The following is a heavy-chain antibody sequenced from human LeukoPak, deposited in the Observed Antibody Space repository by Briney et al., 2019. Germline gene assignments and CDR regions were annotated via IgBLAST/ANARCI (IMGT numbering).Heavy chain of an antibody. CDR3: ARARSNYDSSGFSALDY. Sequence: TGGSLRLSCAASGFSFSSYGMHWVRRAPGKGLQWVASLWYDGTNKYHADSVKGRFTISRDNSQSTLYLQMNSLRAEDTAVYYCARARSNYDSSGFSALDYWGQGTLVTVSS. D-gene: IGHD3-22*01. CDR2: LWYDGTNK. V-gene: IGHV3-33*01. CDR1: GFSFSSYG. J-gene: IGHJ4*02.